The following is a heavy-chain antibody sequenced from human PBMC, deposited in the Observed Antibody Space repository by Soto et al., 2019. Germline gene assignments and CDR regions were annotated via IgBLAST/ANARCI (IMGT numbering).Heavy chain of an antibody. J-gene: IGHJ5*02. V-gene: IGHV1-18*01. CDR2: INAYNGNT. D-gene: IGHD2-8*01. CDR1: GYTFTSYA. Sequence: GASVKVSCKASGYTFTSYAMHWVRQAPGQRLEWMGWINAYNGNTNYAQKLQGRVTMTTDTSTSTAYMELRSLRSDDTAVYYCARVKDCTNGVCYYNWFDPWGQGTLVTVSS. CDR3: ARVKDCTNGVCYYNWFDP.